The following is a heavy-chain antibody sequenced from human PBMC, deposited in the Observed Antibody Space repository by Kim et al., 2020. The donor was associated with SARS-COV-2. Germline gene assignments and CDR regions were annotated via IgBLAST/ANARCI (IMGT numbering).Heavy chain of an antibody. CDR2: IYYSGST. Sequence: SETLSLTCTVSGGSISSYYWSWIRQPPGKGLEWIGYIYYSGSTNYNPSLESRVTISVDTSKNQFSLKLSSVTAADTAVYYCARAEIWAVAATAYYYGMDVWGQGTTVTVSS. D-gene: IGHD6-19*01. CDR3: ARAEIWAVAATAYYYGMDV. J-gene: IGHJ6*02. V-gene: IGHV4-59*01. CDR1: GGSISSYY.